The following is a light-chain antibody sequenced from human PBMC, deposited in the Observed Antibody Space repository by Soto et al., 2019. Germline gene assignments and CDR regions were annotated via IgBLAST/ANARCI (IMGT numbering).Light chain of an antibody. CDR1: QTVTSSY. CDR3: QQYGSSPLT. CDR2: GAS. V-gene: IGKV3-20*01. Sequence: EIVLTQSPGTLSLSPGERATLSCRASQTVTSSYLGWYQQKPGQAPRLLIYGASSRATGISDRFSGSGSGTDFTLTISRLEPEDFAVYYCQQYGSSPLTFGGGTKVEIK. J-gene: IGKJ4*01.